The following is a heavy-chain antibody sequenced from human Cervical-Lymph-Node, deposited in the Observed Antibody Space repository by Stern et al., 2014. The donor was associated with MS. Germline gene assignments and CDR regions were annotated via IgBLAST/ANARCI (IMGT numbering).Heavy chain of an antibody. CDR3: ASHWDSDSTTYYYYAMDV. Sequence: EDQLVESGGGLVKPGGSLRLTCAASGLTFSSHNMNWVRQAPGKGLEWLSSISGNSNYIHYSDSVKGRFTISRDNAKSSLYLQMNSLRAEDTAVYYCASHWDSDSTTYYYYAMDVWGQGTTVTVSS. CDR1: GLTFSSHN. D-gene: IGHD2/OR15-2a*01. CDR2: ISGNSNYI. J-gene: IGHJ6*02. V-gene: IGHV3-21*06.